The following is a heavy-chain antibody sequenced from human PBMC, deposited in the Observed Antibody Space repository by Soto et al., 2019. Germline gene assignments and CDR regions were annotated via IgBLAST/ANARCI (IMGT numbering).Heavy chain of an antibody. CDR3: ISTLGARFDY. Sequence: ASVKVSCKASGYTFTSQNMYWVRQAPGQGLEWMGVINPSIGTTTYAQKFQGRVTMTSDTSTSSVYMEVSSLRSEDTAVYYCISTLGARFDYWGQGTLVTVSS. J-gene: IGHJ4*02. CDR2: INPSIGTT. CDR1: GYTFTSQN. D-gene: IGHD1-26*01. V-gene: IGHV1-46*03.